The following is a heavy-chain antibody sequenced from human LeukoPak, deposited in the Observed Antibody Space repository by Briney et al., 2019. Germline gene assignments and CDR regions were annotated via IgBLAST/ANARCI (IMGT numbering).Heavy chain of an antibody. CDR1: GFTFSNAW. V-gene: IGHV3-15*01. Sequence: SGGPLRLSCAASGFTFSNAWMSWVRQAPGKGLEWVGRIKSKTDGGTTDYAAPVKGRFTISRDDSKNTLYLQMNSLKTEDTAVYYCTTTSPPHPPYYYYGMDVWGQGTTVTVSS. CDR3: TTTSPPHPPYYYYGMDV. CDR2: IKSKTDGGTT. J-gene: IGHJ6*02.